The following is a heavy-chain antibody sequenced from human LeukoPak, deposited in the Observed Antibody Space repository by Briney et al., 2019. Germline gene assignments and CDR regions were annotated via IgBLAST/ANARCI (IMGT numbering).Heavy chain of an antibody. D-gene: IGHD2-15*01. CDR2: ISWNSGSI. J-gene: IGHJ5*02. V-gene: IGHV3-9*01. CDR3: AKDLCNRGGSCYQFDP. Sequence: PGGSLRLSCAASGFTFDDYAMHWVRQAPGKGLEWVSGISWNSGSIGYADSVKGRFTISRDNAKNSLYLQMNSLRAEDTALYYCAKDLCNRGGSCYQFDPWGQGTLVTVSS. CDR1: GFTFDDYA.